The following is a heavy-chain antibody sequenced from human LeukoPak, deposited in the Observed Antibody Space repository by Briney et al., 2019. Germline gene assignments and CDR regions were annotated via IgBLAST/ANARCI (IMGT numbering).Heavy chain of an antibody. CDR2: TYYRSTWYN. V-gene: IGHV6-1*01. CDR1: GDSVSSNSVT. Sequence: SQTLSLTCAISGDSVSSNSVTWNWIRQSPSRGLEWLGRTYYRSTWYNDYAVSVRGRITVNPDTSKNQFSLHLNSVTPEDTAVYYCGGDHSGSQDPFDYWGQGTLVTVSS. CDR3: GGDHSGSQDPFDY. J-gene: IGHJ4*02. D-gene: IGHD1-26*01.